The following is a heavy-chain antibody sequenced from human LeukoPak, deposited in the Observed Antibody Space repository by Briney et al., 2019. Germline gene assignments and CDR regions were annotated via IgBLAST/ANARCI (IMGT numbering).Heavy chain of an antibody. CDR2: IYYSGST. CDR1: GGSISNYY. V-gene: IGHV4-39*07. CDR3: AREVDAAAAYNWFDP. J-gene: IGHJ5*02. Sequence: SSETLSLTCTVSGGSISNYYWVWIRQPPGKGLEWIGTIYYSGSTYYKPSLKSRVTISVDTSKNQFSLKLSSVTAADTAVYYCAREVDAAAAYNWFDPWGQGTLVTVSS. D-gene: IGHD2-2*01.